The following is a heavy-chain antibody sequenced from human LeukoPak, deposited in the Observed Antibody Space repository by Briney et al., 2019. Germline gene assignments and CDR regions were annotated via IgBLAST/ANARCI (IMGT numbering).Heavy chain of an antibody. CDR1: GFTFSSYS. Sequence: GGSLRLSCAASGFTFSSYSMNWVRQAPGKGLEWVSSISSSSSYIYYADSVKGRFTTSRDNAKNSLYLQMNSLRAEDTAVYYCARDRYDFWSGYPYYDYWGQGTLVTVSS. J-gene: IGHJ4*02. D-gene: IGHD3-3*01. CDR3: ARDRYDFWSGYPYYDY. V-gene: IGHV3-21*01. CDR2: ISSSSSYI.